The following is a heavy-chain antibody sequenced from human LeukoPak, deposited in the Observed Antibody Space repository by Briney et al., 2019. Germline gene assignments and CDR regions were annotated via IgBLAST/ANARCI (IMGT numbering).Heavy chain of an antibody. D-gene: IGHD6-25*01. CDR3: AKATYSSGWNLYFDY. J-gene: IGHJ4*02. Sequence: QTGGSLRLSCAASGFTFSIYAMNWVRQAPGKGLEWVSVISGSGDITYYADSVKGRFTISRDNSKNTLYLQMNSLRAEDTAVYYCAKATYSSGWNLYFDYWGQGTLVTVSS. CDR2: ISGSGDIT. V-gene: IGHV3-23*01. CDR1: GFTFSIYA.